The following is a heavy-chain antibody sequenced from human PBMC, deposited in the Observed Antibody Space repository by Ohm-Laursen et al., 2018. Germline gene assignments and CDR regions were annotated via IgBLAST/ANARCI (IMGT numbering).Heavy chain of an antibody. V-gene: IGHV4-59*01. CDR1: GGSISSYY. CDR2: IYYSGST. D-gene: IGHD1-7*01. CDR3: ARESAITGTTKRYYYGMDV. Sequence: TLSLTCTVSGGSISSYYWSWIRQPPGKGLEWIGYIYYSGSTNYNPSLKSRVTISVDTSKNQFSLKLSSVTAADTAVYYCARESAITGTTKRYYYGMDVWGQGTTVTVSS. J-gene: IGHJ6*02.